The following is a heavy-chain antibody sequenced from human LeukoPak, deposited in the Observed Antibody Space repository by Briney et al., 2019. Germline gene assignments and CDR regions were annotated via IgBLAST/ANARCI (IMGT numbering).Heavy chain of an antibody. V-gene: IGHV3-30*04. D-gene: IGHD2-2*01. Sequence: PGRSLRLSCAASGLTFSSYAMHWVRQAPGKGLEWVAVISYDGSNKYYADSVKGRFTISRDNSKNTLYLQMNSLRAEDTAVYYCARDGRYCSSTSCWLNYYYGMDVWGQGTTVTVSS. CDR1: GLTFSSYA. CDR3: ARDGRYCSSTSCWLNYYYGMDV. CDR2: ISYDGSNK. J-gene: IGHJ6*02.